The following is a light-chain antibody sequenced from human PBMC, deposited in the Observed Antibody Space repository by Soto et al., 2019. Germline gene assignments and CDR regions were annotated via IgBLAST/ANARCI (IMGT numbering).Light chain of an antibody. CDR3: KQRSNWLT. CDR1: QSVSSY. V-gene: IGKV3-11*01. J-gene: IGKJ4*01. Sequence: EIVLTQSPATLSLSPGERATLSCRASQSVSSYLSWYQQKPGQAPRLLIYHASNRATGIPARCSGSGSGTDFTLTISSLKPEDFAIYYCKQRSNWLTVGGGTKVEIK. CDR2: HAS.